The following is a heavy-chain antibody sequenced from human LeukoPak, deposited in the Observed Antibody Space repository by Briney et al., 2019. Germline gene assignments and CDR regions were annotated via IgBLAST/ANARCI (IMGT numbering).Heavy chain of an antibody. J-gene: IGHJ4*02. CDR1: GGSISSGGYS. CDR3: ARVPYGEYGTVFDF. Sequence: SETLSLTCAVSGGSISSGGYSWSWIRQPPGKGLEWIGYIYNSGSTYYNPSLKSRVTISVDTSKNQFTLKLRSVTAADTAVYYCARVPYGEYGTVFDFWGQGTLVTVSP. V-gene: IGHV4-30-4*07. D-gene: IGHD4-17*01. CDR2: IYNSGST.